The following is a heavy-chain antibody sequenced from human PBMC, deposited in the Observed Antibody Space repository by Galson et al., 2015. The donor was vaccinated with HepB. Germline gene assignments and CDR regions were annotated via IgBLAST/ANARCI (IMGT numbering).Heavy chain of an antibody. CDR2: INPSGGST. V-gene: IGHV1-46*01. D-gene: IGHD6-6*01. CDR3: ARDSPYSSSPRYYFDY. J-gene: IGHJ4*02. CDR1: GYTFTSYY. Sequence: SVKVSCKASGYTFTSYYMHWVRQAPGQGLEWMGIINPSGGSTSCAQKFQGRVTMTRDTSTSTVYMELSSLRSDDTAVYYCARDSPYSSSPRYYFDYWGQGTLVTVSS.